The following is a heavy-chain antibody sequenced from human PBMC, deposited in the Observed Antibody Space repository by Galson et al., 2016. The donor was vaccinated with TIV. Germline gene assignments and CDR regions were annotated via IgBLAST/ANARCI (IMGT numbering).Heavy chain of an antibody. CDR1: GGSISGYF. V-gene: IGHV4-59*08. D-gene: IGHD2-21*01. Sequence: ETLSLTCTVSGGSISGYFWSWIRQPPGKGLEWIGYIHYTGNTNHNPSLQTPVAISVDTSTNQFSLKLTSVTASYTAVYYCARRFSGVTVGQFPYWGQGKSVIVSS. CDR2: IHYTGNT. CDR3: ARRFSGVTVGQFPY. J-gene: IGHJ4*02.